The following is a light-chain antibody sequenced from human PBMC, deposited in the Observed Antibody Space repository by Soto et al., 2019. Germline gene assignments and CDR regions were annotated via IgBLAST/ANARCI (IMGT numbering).Light chain of an antibody. CDR2: DAS. J-gene: IGKJ4*01. CDR1: QSVSSY. Sequence: EIVLTQSPATLSLSPGARATLSCRARQSVSSYLAWYQQKPGQAPRLLIYDASTRATGIPARFSGSGSGTDFTLTISSLEPEDFAVYYCQQRSNWPLTFGGGTKVDIK. V-gene: IGKV3-11*01. CDR3: QQRSNWPLT.